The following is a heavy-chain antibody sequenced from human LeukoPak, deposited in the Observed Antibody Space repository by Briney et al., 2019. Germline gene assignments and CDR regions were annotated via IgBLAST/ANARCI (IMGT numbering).Heavy chain of an antibody. D-gene: IGHD3-10*01. Sequence: PGGSLRLSCAASGFTFSSYSMNWVRQAPGKGLEWVSVIYSDGSTYYADSVKGRFIISRDKSKNTLYLQMNSLRAEDTAVYYCASKGITMVRGFDPWGQGTLVTVSS. V-gene: IGHV3-66*01. CDR3: ASKGITMVRGFDP. CDR2: IYSDGST. CDR1: GFTFSSYS. J-gene: IGHJ5*02.